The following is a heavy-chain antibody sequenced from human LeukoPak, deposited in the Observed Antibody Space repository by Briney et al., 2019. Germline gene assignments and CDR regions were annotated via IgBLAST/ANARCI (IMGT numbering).Heavy chain of an antibody. CDR3: ARVDSSVDAFDI. J-gene: IGHJ3*02. Sequence: PSETLSLTCTVSGGSISSYYWSWIQQPPGKGLQWIGYIYYSRSTNYNPSLKSRVTISVDQSKNQFSLKLSSVTAADTAVYYCARVDSSVDAFDIWGQGTMVTVSS. CDR2: IYYSRST. V-gene: IGHV4-59*01. CDR1: GGSISSYY. D-gene: IGHD3-22*01.